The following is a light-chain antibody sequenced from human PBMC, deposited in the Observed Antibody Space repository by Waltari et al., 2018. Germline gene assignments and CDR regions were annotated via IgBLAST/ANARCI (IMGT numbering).Light chain of an antibody. CDR3: QQYDTSPGT. CDR2: GAL. V-gene: IGKV3-20*01. Sequence: EIVLMQSPGTLSLSPGEKAILSCRASQSLKVAYVAWYQQRSGQAPRLLIYGALYRAADIPDRFSGSGSGTDFTLTITRLEPEDFAVYYCQQYDTSPGTFGQGTKLEMK. J-gene: IGKJ2*01. CDR1: QSLKVAY.